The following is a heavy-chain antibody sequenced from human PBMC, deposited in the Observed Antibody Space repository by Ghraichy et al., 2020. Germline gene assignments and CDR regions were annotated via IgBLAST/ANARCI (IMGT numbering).Heavy chain of an antibody. Sequence: SQTLSLTCAISGDSVSSNSATWNWIRQSPSRGLEWLGRTYYRSQWYNDYTISVKSRISINPDTSKNQFSLQLNSVTPEDTAVYYCAREAGPYGGYMDVWGNGTTVTVSS. CDR1: GDSVSSNSAT. CDR3: AREAGPYGGYMDV. D-gene: IGHD4-17*01. J-gene: IGHJ6*03. V-gene: IGHV6-1*01. CDR2: TYYRSQWYN.